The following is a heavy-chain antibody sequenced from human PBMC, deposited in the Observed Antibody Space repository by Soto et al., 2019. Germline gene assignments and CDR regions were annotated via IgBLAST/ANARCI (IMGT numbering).Heavy chain of an antibody. CDR2: IYYSGST. CDR1: GGSISSGGYY. CDR3: ARAPTDGGYGRDGIFDY. D-gene: IGHD5-12*01. V-gene: IGHV4-31*03. Sequence: QVQLQESGPGLVKPSQTLSLTCTVSGGSISSGGYYWSWIRQHPGKGLEWIGYIYYSGSTYYNPSLKSRVTISVDTSKNQFSLKLSSVTAADTAVYYCARAPTDGGYGRDGIFDYWGQGTLVTVSS. J-gene: IGHJ4*02.